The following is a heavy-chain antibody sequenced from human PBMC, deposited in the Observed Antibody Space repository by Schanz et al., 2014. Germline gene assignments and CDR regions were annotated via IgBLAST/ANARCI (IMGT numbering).Heavy chain of an antibody. CDR1: GGTFSSDT. D-gene: IGHD2-15*01. CDR3: ARGGGPEDVFDI. V-gene: IGHV1-69*02. Sequence: QVHLVQSGAEVKKPGSSVKVSCKASGGTFSSDTFSWVRQAPGQGLEWMGRIVPIAGITNYAQRVQGRVTITADKSSDTAYMELSSLRSEDTAVYYCARGGGPEDVFDIWGQGTILTVSS. J-gene: IGHJ3*02. CDR2: IVPIAGIT.